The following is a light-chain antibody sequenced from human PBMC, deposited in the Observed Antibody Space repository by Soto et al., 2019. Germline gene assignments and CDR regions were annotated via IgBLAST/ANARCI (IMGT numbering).Light chain of an antibody. CDR3: QQYNNWPIT. Sequence: AIRMTQSPSSLSASTGDRVTITCRASQGISSYLAWYQQKPGKAPKLLIYAASTLQSGVPSRFSGSGSGTDFTLTISCLQSEDVAVYYCQQYNNWPITFGQGTRLEIK. J-gene: IGKJ5*01. CDR2: AAS. V-gene: IGKV1-8*01. CDR1: QGISSY.